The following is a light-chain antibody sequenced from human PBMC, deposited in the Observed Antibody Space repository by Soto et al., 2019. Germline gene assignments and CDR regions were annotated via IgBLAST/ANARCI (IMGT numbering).Light chain of an antibody. V-gene: IGLV1-47*01. CDR3: AAWDDSLNGYI. CDR1: SSNIGSNY. CDR2: ENS. J-gene: IGLJ1*01. Sequence: QSVLTQPPSASGTPGQGVTISCSGSSSNIGSNYVYWYQHLPGAAPKVLIYENSQRPSGVPDRFSGSKSGTSASLAISGLRSEDEGDYYCAAWDDSLNGYIFATGTKLTV.